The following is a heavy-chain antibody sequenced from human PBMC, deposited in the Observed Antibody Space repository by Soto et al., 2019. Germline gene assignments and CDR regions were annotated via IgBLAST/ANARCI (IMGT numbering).Heavy chain of an antibody. CDR2: IRSKAYGGTT. J-gene: IGHJ3*02. V-gene: IGHV3-49*03. CDR3: TRPTYYYDSSGYYYDDAFDI. Sequence: GGSLRLSCTASGFTFGDYAMSWFRQAPGKGLEWVGFIRSKAYGGTTEYAASVKGRFTISRDDSKSIAYLQMNSLKTEDTAVSYCTRPTYYYDSSGYYYDDAFDIWGQGTMVTVSS. CDR1: GFTFGDYA. D-gene: IGHD3-22*01.